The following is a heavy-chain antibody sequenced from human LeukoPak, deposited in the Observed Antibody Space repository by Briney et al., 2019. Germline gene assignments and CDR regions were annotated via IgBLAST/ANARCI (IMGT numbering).Heavy chain of an antibody. CDR3: AKAVAAAVVPFDY. CDR2: ISSSSSTI. CDR1: GFTFSSYS. J-gene: IGHJ4*02. D-gene: IGHD6-13*01. V-gene: IGHV3-48*01. Sequence: PGGSLRLSCAASGFTFSSYSMNWVRQAPGKGLEWVSYISSSSSTIYYADSVKGRFTISRDNAKNSLYLQMSSLRAEDTAVYYCAKAVAAAVVPFDYWGQGTLVTVSS.